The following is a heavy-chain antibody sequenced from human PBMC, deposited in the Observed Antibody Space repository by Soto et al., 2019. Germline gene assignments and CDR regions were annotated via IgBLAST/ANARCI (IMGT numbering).Heavy chain of an antibody. CDR2: IKSKTDGGTT. V-gene: IGHV3-15*01. J-gene: IGHJ4*02. D-gene: IGHD3-22*01. CDR3: TTGYYYDSSGYYYFDY. Sequence: GGSLRLSCAASGFTFSNAWMSWVRQAPGKGLEWVGRIKSKTDGGTTDYAAPVKGRFTISRDDSKNTLYLQMNSLKTEDTAVYYCTTGYYYDSSGYYYFDYGGQGTLVTVSS. CDR1: GFTFSNAW.